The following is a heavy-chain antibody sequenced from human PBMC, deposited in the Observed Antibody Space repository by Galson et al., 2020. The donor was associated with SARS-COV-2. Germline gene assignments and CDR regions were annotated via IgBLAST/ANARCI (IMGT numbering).Heavy chain of an antibody. CDR2: ITTHTGDT. D-gene: IGHD3-16*01. V-gene: IGHV1-18*01. J-gene: IGHJ4*02. CDR1: GYTFAAYG. CDR3: AREPVSDRSGCGWGEY. Sequence: ASVTVSCKASGYTFAAYGLSWVRQAPGQEPEGVGITTHTGDTKYEQKFHGRVTMTTDTSTSTVYMELRSLRSDDTATYYSAREPVSDRSGCGWGEYWGQGCLVTVSS.